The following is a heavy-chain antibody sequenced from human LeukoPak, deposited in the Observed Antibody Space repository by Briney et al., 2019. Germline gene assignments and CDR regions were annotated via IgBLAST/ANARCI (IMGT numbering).Heavy chain of an antibody. Sequence: SGGSLRLSCAASGFTFSGYSMNWVRQAPGKGLEWVSSISSSSSYIYYADSVKGRFTISRDNAKNSLYLQMNSLRAEDTAVYYCARDGSVRGVITSFDYWGQGTLVTVSS. D-gene: IGHD3-10*01. V-gene: IGHV3-21*01. CDR1: GFTFSGYS. CDR2: ISSSSSYI. CDR3: ARDGSVRGVITSFDY. J-gene: IGHJ4*02.